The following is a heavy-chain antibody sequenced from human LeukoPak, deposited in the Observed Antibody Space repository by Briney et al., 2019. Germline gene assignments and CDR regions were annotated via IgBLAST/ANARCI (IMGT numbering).Heavy chain of an antibody. V-gene: IGHV4-34*01. J-gene: IGHJ4*02. Sequence: SETLSLTCAVHGGSFSGYYWSWIRQPPGKGLEWIGEINHSGSTNYNPSLKSRVTISVDTSKNQFSLKLSSVTAADTAVYYCARQVRYFDYWGQGTLVTVSS. CDR1: GGSFSGYY. CDR3: ARQVRYFDY. D-gene: IGHD2-2*01. CDR2: INHSGST.